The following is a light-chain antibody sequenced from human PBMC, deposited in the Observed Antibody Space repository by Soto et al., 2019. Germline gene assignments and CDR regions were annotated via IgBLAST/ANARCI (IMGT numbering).Light chain of an antibody. CDR1: SSDVGTYKY. CDR2: EVS. J-gene: IGLJ3*02. Sequence: QSALTQPASVSGSPGQSITISCTGTSSDVGTYKYVSWYQQHPGKAPKLILYEVSSRPSGVSRRFSGSKSGNRASLTISGLQPEDEADYYCSSYSCSGNLGVFGGGTKLTVL. V-gene: IGLV2-14*01. CDR3: SSYSCSGNLGV.